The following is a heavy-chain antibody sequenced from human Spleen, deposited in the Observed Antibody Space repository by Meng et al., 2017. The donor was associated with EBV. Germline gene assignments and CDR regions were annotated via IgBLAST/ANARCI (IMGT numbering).Heavy chain of an antibody. V-gene: IGHV1-69*06. CDR3: ASESGRGYTPDY. D-gene: IGHD3-10*01. CDR1: GGTFRSDA. J-gene: IGHJ4*02. CDR2: LIPMLGAP. Sequence: QVRWVQSGAEVKKPGTSVKVSGETSGGTFRSDAISWVRQAPGQVLEWMGGLIPMLGAPNYAQKFQDRVTIIADKSMSIHYMELSSLRSDDTAVYYCASESGRGYTPDYWGRGTLVTVSS.